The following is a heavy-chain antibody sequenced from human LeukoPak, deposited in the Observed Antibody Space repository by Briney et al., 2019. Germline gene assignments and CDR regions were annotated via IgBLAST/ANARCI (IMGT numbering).Heavy chain of an antibody. D-gene: IGHD2-15*01. CDR1: GFTVSSNS. Sequence: GGSLRLSCAVSGFTVSSNSWSWVRQAPGKGLEWVSFIYSGGNTHYSDSVKGRFTISRDNSKNTLYLQMNSLRAEDTAIYYCARRAGEYSHPYDYWGQGTLVTVSS. J-gene: IGHJ4*02. CDR3: ARRAGEYSHPYDY. V-gene: IGHV3-53*01. CDR2: IYSGGNT.